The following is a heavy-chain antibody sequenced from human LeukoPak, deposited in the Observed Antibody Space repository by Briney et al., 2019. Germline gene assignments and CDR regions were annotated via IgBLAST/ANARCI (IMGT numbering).Heavy chain of an antibody. Sequence: GGSLRLSCAAPGFTVSSNYITWVRQAPGKGLEWVSAIYSGGTTYYADSVKGRFTISRDNSKNTLYLQMNSLRAEDTAVYYCAKGTLAQWLVQGYYYYYMDVWGKGTTVTVSS. CDR2: IYSGGTT. D-gene: IGHD6-19*01. J-gene: IGHJ6*03. V-gene: IGHV3-53*01. CDR3: AKGTLAQWLVQGYYYYYMDV. CDR1: GFTVSSNY.